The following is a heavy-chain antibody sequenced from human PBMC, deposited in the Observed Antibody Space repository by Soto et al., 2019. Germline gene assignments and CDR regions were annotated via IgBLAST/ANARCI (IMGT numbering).Heavy chain of an antibody. CDR1: GFNFDNYA. Sequence: GGSLRLSCVASGFNFDNYAMSWVRKAPGKGPEWVSFISVSGDSTYYADSVKGRFTISRDNYKNTVLLQMNSLRAEDTALYYCARGLDYYDCRVYIRGNWFNPWVDLXLVTVSA. V-gene: IGHV3-23*01. CDR2: ISVSGDST. J-gene: IGHJ5*02. CDR3: ARGLDYYDCRVYIRGNWFNP. D-gene: IGHD3-22*01.